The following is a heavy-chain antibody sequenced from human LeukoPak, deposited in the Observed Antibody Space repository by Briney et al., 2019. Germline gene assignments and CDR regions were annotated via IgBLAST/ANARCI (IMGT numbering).Heavy chain of an antibody. Sequence: GASVKVSCKASGYTFTGYSMHWVRQAPGQGLEWMGWINPNSGGTNYAQNFQGRVTMTRDTSISTAYMELSRLRFDDTAVYYCARGYFDTSGYYNLGLDYWGQRTLATVSS. CDR1: GYTFTGYS. J-gene: IGHJ4*02. CDR3: ARGYFDTSGYYNLGLDY. CDR2: INPNSGGT. V-gene: IGHV1-2*02. D-gene: IGHD3-22*01.